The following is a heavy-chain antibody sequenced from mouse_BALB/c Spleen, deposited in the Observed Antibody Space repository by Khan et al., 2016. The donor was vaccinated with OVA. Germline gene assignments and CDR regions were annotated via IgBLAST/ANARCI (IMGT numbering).Heavy chain of an antibody. J-gene: IGHJ1*01. CDR1: GYTFTDYY. CDR3: TRGLFDV. Sequence: VQLKQSGPELVKPGASVKMSCKASGYTFTDYYMKWVKQSPGKGLEWIGDINPNNGDTFYNQKFKGKATLTVDKSSSTAYMQLNSLTSGDSALYFCTRGLFDVWGAGTTVTVSS. CDR2: INPNNGDT. V-gene: IGHV1-19*01.